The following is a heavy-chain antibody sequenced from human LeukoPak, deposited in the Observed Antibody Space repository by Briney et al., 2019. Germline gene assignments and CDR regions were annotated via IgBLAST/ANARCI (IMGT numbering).Heavy chain of an antibody. CDR1: GDIVSSNSAA. D-gene: IGHD5-24*01. V-gene: IGHV6-1*01. CDR2: TYYRSKWSN. CDR3: ARGPFSDGFDS. J-gene: IGHJ4*02. Sequence: SQTLSLTCAISGDIVSSNSAAWHWIRQSPSRGLEWLGRTYYRSKWSNDYAVSVKSRLSINPDTSKNQFSLQLNSVTPEDTAVYYCARGPFSDGFDSWGQGTLVTVSS.